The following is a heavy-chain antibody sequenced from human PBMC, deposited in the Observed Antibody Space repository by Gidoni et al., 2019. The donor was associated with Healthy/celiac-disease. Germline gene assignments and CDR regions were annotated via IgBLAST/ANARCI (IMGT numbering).Heavy chain of an antibody. J-gene: IGHJ6*02. Sequence: EVQLLESGGGLVQPGGSLRLSCAASGFTFSSYAMSWVRQAPGKGLEWVSAISGSGGSTYYADSVKGRFTISRDNSKNTLYLQMNSLRAEDTAVYYCAKDTEWLRGYYYGMDVWGQGTTVTASS. V-gene: IGHV3-23*01. CDR3: AKDTEWLRGYYYGMDV. CDR2: ISGSGGST. D-gene: IGHD5-12*01. CDR1: GFTFSSYA.